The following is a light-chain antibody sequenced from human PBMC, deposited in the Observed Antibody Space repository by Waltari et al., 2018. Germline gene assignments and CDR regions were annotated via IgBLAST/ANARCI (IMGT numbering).Light chain of an antibody. Sequence: EIVMTQTPLSLSITPGQPASITCKSSHTLLHDDGKTYMYWYLQRPGQSPQLLMYEVSRRFSGVPERFTGSGSGTDFILKISRVEAEDVGIYYCMQGRHLPRTFGQGTKLEIK. CDR1: HTLLHDDGKTY. CDR3: MQGRHLPRT. CDR2: EVS. V-gene: IGKV2-29*02. J-gene: IGKJ2*01.